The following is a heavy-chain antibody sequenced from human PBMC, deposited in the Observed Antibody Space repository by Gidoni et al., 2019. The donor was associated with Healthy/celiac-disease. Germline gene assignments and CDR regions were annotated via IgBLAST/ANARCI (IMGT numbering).Heavy chain of an antibody. Sequence: EVQLVESGGGLVKPGGSLRLSCAASGCTFSDAWMSWVCQAPGKGLGWVGRIKSKTDGGTTDYAAPVKGRFTISRDDSKNTLYLQMNSLKTEDTAVYYCRTTVTTYYGWFDPWGQGTLVTVSS. D-gene: IGHD4-17*01. CDR3: RTTVTTYYGWFDP. CDR2: IKSKTDGGTT. V-gene: IGHV3-15*01. CDR1: GCTFSDAW. J-gene: IGHJ5*02.